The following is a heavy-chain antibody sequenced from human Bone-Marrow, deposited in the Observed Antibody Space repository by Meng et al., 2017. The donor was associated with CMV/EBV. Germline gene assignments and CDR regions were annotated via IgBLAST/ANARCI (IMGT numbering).Heavy chain of an antibody. Sequence: YYMHWVRQAPGQGLEWMGIINPSGGSTSYAQKFQGRVTMTRDTSTSTVYMELSSLRSEDTAVYYCARDYYGSGSYPPPYYYYYGMDVWGQGTMVTVSS. J-gene: IGHJ6*02. CDR1: YY. CDR2: INPSGGST. V-gene: IGHV1-46*01. CDR3: ARDYYGSGSYPPPYYYYYGMDV. D-gene: IGHD3-10*01.